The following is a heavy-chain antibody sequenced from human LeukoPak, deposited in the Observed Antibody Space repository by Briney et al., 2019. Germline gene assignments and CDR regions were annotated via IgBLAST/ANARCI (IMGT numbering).Heavy chain of an antibody. CDR2: ISSSGSTI. CDR1: GFTFTAYE. Sequence: GGSLRLSCAASGFTFTAYEMNWVRQAPGKGLGWVSYISSSGSTIYYADSVKGRFSISRDNAKNSLYLQMNSLRAEDTAVYYCARKLTGTTFFDYWGQGTLVTVSS. CDR3: ARKLTGTTFFDY. J-gene: IGHJ4*02. V-gene: IGHV3-48*03. D-gene: IGHD1-1*01.